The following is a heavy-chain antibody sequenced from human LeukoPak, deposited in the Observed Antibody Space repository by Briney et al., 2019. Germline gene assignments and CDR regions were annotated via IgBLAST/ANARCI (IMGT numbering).Heavy chain of an antibody. CDR2: ISYDGSNK. D-gene: IGHD6-19*01. V-gene: IGHV3-30*18. J-gene: IGHJ4*02. CDR1: GFTFSSYG. CDR3: AKNGAGQWLVTGTFDY. Sequence: PGRSLRLSCAASGFTFSSYGMHWVRQAPGKGLEWVAVISYDGSNKYYADSVKGRFTISRDNSKNTLYLQMNSLRAEDTAVYYRAKNGAGQWLVTGTFDYWGQGTLVTVSS.